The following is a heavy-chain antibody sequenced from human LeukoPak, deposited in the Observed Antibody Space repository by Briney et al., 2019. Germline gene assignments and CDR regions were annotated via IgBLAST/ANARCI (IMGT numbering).Heavy chain of an antibody. CDR1: GLTFSSYG. CDR3: AKPYYYGSRSYMDY. J-gene: IGHJ4*02. CDR2: ISYDGSNT. D-gene: IGHD3-10*01. Sequence: GRSLRLSCAASGLTFSSYGMHWVRQAPGKGLEWVAVISYDGSNTYYADSVKGRFTISRDNSKNMLYLQMNSLRAEDTAVYYCAKPYYYGSRSYMDYWGQGTLVTVSS. V-gene: IGHV3-30*18.